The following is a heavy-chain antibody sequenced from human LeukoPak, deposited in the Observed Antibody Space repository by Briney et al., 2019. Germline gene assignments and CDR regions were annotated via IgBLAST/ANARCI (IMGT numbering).Heavy chain of an antibody. Sequence: ASVKVSCKASGYTFISYDINWVRQATGQGLEWMGWMNPDSSNTAFAQKFQDRVTITRNTSISTAYMELSSLRSEDTAIYYCARGTQLVPLDYWGQGTLVTVSS. CDR1: GYTFISYD. J-gene: IGHJ4*02. CDR3: ARGTQLVPLDY. D-gene: IGHD6-6*01. CDR2: MNPDSSNT. V-gene: IGHV1-8*01.